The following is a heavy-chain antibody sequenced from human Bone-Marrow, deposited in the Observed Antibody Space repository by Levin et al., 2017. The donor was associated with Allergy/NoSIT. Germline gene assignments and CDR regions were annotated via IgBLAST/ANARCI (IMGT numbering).Heavy chain of an antibody. V-gene: IGHV1-69*13. CDR2: IIPIFGTA. CDR3: ARAFIAAAGTFDY. CDR1: GGTFSSYA. D-gene: IGHD6-13*01. Sequence: GASVKVSCKASGGTFSSYAISWVRQAPGQGLEWMGGIIPIFGTANYAQKFQGRVTITADESTSTAHMELSSLRSEDTAVYYCARAFIAAAGTFDYWGQGTLVTVSS. J-gene: IGHJ4*02.